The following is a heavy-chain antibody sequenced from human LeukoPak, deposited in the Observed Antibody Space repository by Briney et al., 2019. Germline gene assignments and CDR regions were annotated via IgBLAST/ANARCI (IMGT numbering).Heavy chain of an antibody. V-gene: IGHV4-34*01. CDR1: GGSFSGYY. CDR2: INHSGGT. J-gene: IGHJ4*02. CDR3: ARSFGYSSGWYFGY. D-gene: IGHD6-19*01. Sequence: PSETLSLTCAVYGGSFSGYYWSWIRQPPGKGLEWIGEINHSGGTNYNPSLKSRVTISVDTSKNQFSLKLSSVTAADTAVYYCARSFGYSSGWYFGYWGQGTLVTVSS.